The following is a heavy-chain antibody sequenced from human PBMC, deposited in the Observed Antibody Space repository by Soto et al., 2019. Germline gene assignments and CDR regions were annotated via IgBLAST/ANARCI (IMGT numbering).Heavy chain of an antibody. J-gene: IGHJ4*02. CDR2: INHSGST. V-gene: IGHV4-34*01. Sequence: QVQLQQWGAGLLKPSETLSLTCAVYGGSFSGYYWTWIRQPPGTGLEWIGEINHSGSTNYNPSLKMRVTISVDTSKNQFSMKLTSVTAADTAVYYCARDKIAGRFDYWGQGSLVTVSS. D-gene: IGHD2-21*01. CDR1: GGSFSGYY. CDR3: ARDKIAGRFDY.